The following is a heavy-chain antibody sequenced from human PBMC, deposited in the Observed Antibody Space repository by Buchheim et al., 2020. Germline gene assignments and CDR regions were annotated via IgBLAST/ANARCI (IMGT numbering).Heavy chain of an antibody. CDR1: GFTFRSSG. J-gene: IGHJ5*02. D-gene: IGHD1-26*01. CDR3: GRERGIGGSYYKCFDP. V-gene: IGHV3-33*01. Sequence: QVELVESGGGVVQPGRSLRLSCAASGFTFRSSGMHWVRQAPGKGLEWVASIWSDGTNRYYADSVKGRFTIFRDNSKNTLYPQINSLRAEDTGVYYCGRERGIGGSYYKCFDPWGQGTL. CDR2: IWSDGTNR.